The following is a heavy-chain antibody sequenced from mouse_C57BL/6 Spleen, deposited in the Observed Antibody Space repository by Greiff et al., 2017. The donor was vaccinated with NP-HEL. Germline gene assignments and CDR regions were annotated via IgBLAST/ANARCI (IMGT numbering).Heavy chain of an antibody. J-gene: IGHJ4*01. D-gene: IGHD1-1*01. CDR1: GFTFSSYA. V-gene: IGHV5-4*03. CDR2: ISDGGSYT. CDR3: ARPSTVVDAMDY. Sequence: EVKLMESGGGLVKPGGSLKLSCAASGFTFSSYAMSWVRQTPEKRLEWVATISDGGSYTYYPDNVKGRFTISRDNAKNNLYLQMSHLKSEDTAMYYCARPSTVVDAMDYWGQGTSVTVSS.